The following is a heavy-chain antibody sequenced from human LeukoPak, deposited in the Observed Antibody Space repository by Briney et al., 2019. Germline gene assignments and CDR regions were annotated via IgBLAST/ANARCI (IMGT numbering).Heavy chain of an antibody. Sequence: GASLRLSCVASGFTFSNYAMSWVRQAPGKRLEWVSAILGSGGSTYYADSVKGRFTVSRDNSKSTLYLQMNSLRAEDTALYYCAKWGDNDDVPDYWGQGTLVTVSS. V-gene: IGHV3-23*01. CDR2: ILGSGGST. D-gene: IGHD3-10*01. J-gene: IGHJ4*02. CDR3: AKWGDNDDVPDY. CDR1: GFTFSNYA.